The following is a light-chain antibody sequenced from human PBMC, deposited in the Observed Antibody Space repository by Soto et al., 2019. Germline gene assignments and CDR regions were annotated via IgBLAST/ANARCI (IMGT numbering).Light chain of an antibody. CDR1: RSNIGAGYD. J-gene: IGLJ3*02. CDR2: GNI. Sequence: QSVLTQPPSVSGAPGQRVTISCTGTRSNIGAGYDVHWYQQLPGTGPKLLIYGNINRPSGVPDRFSGSKSGTSASLAITGLQAEDEADYYCQSYDTTLTGGVFGGGTKLTVL. CDR3: QSYDTTLTGGV. V-gene: IGLV1-40*01.